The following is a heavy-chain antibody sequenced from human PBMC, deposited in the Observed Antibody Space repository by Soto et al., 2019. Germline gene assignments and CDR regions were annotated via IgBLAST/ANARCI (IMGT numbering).Heavy chain of an antibody. D-gene: IGHD3-16*02. Sequence: TLSLTCTVSGCSISSGGYYWSWIRQHPGKGLEWIGYIYYSGSTYYNPSLKSRVTISVDTSKNQFSLKLSSVTAADTAVYYCARDSGLRLGELSQLDYWGQGTLVTVSS. CDR1: GCSISSGGYY. J-gene: IGHJ4*02. CDR3: ARDSGLRLGELSQLDY. CDR2: IYYSGST. V-gene: IGHV4-31*03.